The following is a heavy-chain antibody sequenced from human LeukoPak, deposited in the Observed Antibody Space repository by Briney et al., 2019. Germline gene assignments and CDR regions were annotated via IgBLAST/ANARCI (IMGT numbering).Heavy chain of an antibody. CDR2: IYYSGST. V-gene: IGHV4-31*03. D-gene: IGHD6-13*01. J-gene: IGHJ4*02. CDR1: GGSISSGGYY. CDR3: ARDTNRIAAAGRYFDY. Sequence: SETLSLTCTVSGGSISSGGYYWSWIRQHPGKGLEWIGYIYYSGSTYYNPSLKSRVTISEDTSKNQFSLKLSSVTAADTAVYYCARDTNRIAAAGRYFDYWGQGTLVTVSS.